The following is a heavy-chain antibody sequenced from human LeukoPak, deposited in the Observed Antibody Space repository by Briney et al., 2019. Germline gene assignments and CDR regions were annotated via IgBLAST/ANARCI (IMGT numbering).Heavy chain of an antibody. V-gene: IGHV1-46*01. Sequence: EASVKVSCKASGYTFTSYYMHWVRQAPGQGLEWMGIINPSGGSTSYAQKFQGRVTMTRDTSTSTVYMELSSLRSEDTAVYYCHSQEYSGYDYFDYWGQGTLVTVSS. D-gene: IGHD5-12*01. CDR2: INPSGGST. CDR1: GYTFTSYY. CDR3: HSQEYSGYDYFDY. J-gene: IGHJ4*02.